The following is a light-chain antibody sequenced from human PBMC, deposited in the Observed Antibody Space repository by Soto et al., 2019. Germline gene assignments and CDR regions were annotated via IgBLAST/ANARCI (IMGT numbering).Light chain of an antibody. J-gene: IGKJ1*01. CDR1: QSVGTF. CDR3: QQRSNGRT. Sequence: DIVLTQSPSTLSFSPCERSTLCCRASQSVGTFLAWYQHKPGQAPRLLIYDASNRATGIPARFSGSGSGTDFTLIISSLEPEDFAVYFCQQRSNGRTFGQGTKVDIK. V-gene: IGKV3-11*01. CDR2: DAS.